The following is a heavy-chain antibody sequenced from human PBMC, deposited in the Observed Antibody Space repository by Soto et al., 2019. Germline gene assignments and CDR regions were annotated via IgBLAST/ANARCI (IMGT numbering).Heavy chain of an antibody. Sequence: GSLRLSCAASGFTFSSYAMSGVRQAPGKGLEWVSAISGSGGSTYYADSVKGRFTISRDNSKNTLYLQMNSLRAEDTAVYYCARPEEVVVPAAITWFDPWGQGTLVTVSS. CDR1: GFTFSSYA. V-gene: IGHV3-23*01. CDR2: ISGSGGST. J-gene: IGHJ5*02. D-gene: IGHD2-2*01. CDR3: ARPEEVVVPAAITWFDP.